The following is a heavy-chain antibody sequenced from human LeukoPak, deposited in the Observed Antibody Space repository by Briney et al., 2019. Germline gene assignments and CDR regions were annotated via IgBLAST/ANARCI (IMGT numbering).Heavy chain of an antibody. V-gene: IGHV6-1*01. CDR2: TYYRSRWNY. D-gene: IGHD5-24*01. CDR3: ARGLMATGFDP. Sequence: SQTLSLTCAISGDSVSNDNAVWNWIRQSPSRGLEWLGRTYYRSRWNYDYAGSVKGRMTINPDTSKNQFSLQLNSVALEDTALYYCARGLMATGFDPWGQGTLVTVSS. J-gene: IGHJ5*02. CDR1: GDSVSNDNAV.